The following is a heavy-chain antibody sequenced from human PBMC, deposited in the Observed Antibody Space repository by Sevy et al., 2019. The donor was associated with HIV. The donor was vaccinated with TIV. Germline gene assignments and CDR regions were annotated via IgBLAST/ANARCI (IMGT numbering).Heavy chain of an antibody. CDR2: MSYDGTYK. CDR1: GFTFSSYA. Sequence: GGSLRLSCAASGFTFSSYALHWVRQAPGKGLEWVAIMSYDGTYKDYADSVKGRFIISRDNSKNTLFLQMNSLRADDTAVYYCARDVCGGGCYSGGYYFDYWGQGTLVTVSS. J-gene: IGHJ4*02. V-gene: IGHV3-30-3*01. CDR3: ARDVCGGGCYSGGYYFDY. D-gene: IGHD2-21*02.